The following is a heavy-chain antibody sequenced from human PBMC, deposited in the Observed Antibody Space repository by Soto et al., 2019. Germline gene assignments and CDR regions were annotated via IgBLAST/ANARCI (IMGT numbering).Heavy chain of an antibody. CDR3: VKERRGARIVVVPAAMRSLSRYYGMDV. J-gene: IGHJ6*02. V-gene: IGHV3-23*01. D-gene: IGHD2-2*01. CDR1: GFTFSSYA. CDR2: IGGSGGST. Sequence: GGSLRLSCAASGFTFSSYAMSWVRQAPGKGLEWVSAIGGSGGSTYSADSVKGRFTISRDNSKNTLYLQMSSLRAEDTAVYYCVKERRGARIVVVPAAMRSLSRYYGMDVWGQGTTVTVSS.